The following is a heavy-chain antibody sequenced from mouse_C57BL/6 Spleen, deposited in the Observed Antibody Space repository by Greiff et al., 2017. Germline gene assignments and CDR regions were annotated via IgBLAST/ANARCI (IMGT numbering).Heavy chain of an antibody. CDR2: IYPGDGDT. J-gene: IGHJ2*01. D-gene: IGHD2-14*01. Sequence: LVESGPELVKPGASVKISCKASGYAFSSSWMNWVKQRPGKGLEWIGRIYPGDGDTNYNGKFKGKATLTADKSSSTAYMQLSSLTSEDSAVYFCARLRYEDYFDYWGQGTTLTVSS. V-gene: IGHV1-82*01. CDR1: GYAFSSSW. CDR3: ARLRYEDYFDY.